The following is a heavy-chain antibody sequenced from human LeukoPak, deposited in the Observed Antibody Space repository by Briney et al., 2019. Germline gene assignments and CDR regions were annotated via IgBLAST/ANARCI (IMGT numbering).Heavy chain of an antibody. CDR1: GGTFSSYA. J-gene: IGHJ4*02. CDR2: IIPIFGTA. D-gene: IGHD3-16*01. Sequence: SVKVSCKASGGTFSSYAFSWVQQAPGQGLDWMGGIIPIFGTANYAQKFQGRVTITADESTSTAYMELSSLRSEDTAVYYCARDAGGYFDYWGQGTLVTVSS. CDR3: ARDAGGYFDY. V-gene: IGHV1-69*13.